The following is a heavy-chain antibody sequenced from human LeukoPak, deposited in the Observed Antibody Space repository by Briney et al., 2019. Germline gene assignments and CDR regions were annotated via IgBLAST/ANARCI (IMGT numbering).Heavy chain of an antibody. J-gene: IGHJ4*02. Sequence: PGGSLRLSCAASGFTFSSYGMHWVRQAPGKGLKWVAVISYDGSNKYYADSVKGRFTISRDNSKNTLYLQMNSLRAEDTAVYYCAKGGYSGYDVWGQGTLVTVSS. CDR2: ISYDGSNK. CDR3: AKGGYSGYDV. D-gene: IGHD5-12*01. V-gene: IGHV3-30*18. CDR1: GFTFSSYG.